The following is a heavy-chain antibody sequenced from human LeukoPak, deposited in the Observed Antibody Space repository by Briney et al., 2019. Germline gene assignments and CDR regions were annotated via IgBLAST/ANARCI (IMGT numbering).Heavy chain of an antibody. V-gene: IGHV1-8*02. Sequence: ASVKVSCKASGYAFISYNINWLRQATGQGLEWMGWVNPRSGDAGYLQKLQGRVTMTTDTSTSTAYMELRSLRSDDTAVYYCARFQDSSGYYYFDYWGQGTLVTVSS. D-gene: IGHD3-22*01. J-gene: IGHJ4*02. CDR2: VNPRSGDA. CDR3: ARFQDSSGYYYFDY. CDR1: GYAFISYN.